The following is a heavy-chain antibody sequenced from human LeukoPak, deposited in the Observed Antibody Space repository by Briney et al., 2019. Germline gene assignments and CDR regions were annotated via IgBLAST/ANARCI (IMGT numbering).Heavy chain of an antibody. V-gene: IGHV3-66*02. CDR3: ARSLKYLLSHPFDY. J-gene: IGHJ4*02. D-gene: IGHD2-2*01. CDR1: GFTVSSNY. Sequence: GGSLRLSCAASGFTVSSNYMSWVRQAPGKGLEWVSVIYSGGSTYYADSVKGRFTISRDNSNNTLYLQMNSLRAEDTAVYYCARSLKYLLSHPFDYWGQGTLVTVSS. CDR2: IYSGGST.